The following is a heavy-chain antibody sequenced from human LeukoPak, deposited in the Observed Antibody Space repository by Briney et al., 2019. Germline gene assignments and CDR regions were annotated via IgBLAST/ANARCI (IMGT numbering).Heavy chain of an antibody. CDR3: ARSGVGPFDY. V-gene: IGHV3-7*01. J-gene: IGHJ4*02. Sequence: GGSLRLSCVASGFTLSSYWMSWVRQAPGKGLEWVANIREDGSEKYYVDSVKGRFTISRDNAKNSLWLQMNSLRAKDTAVYYCARSGVGPFDYWGQGTLVTVSS. CDR2: IREDGSEK. D-gene: IGHD1-26*01. CDR1: GFTLSSYW.